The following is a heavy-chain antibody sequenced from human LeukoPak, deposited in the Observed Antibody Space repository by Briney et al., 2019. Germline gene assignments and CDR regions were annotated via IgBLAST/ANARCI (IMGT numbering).Heavy chain of an antibody. V-gene: IGHV5-51*01. D-gene: IGHD3-10*01. J-gene: IGHJ4*02. Sequence: GESLKISRKDSGNTFTSYCIVWVRQMPGKGLEWMGIIYPGDSDTRYSPSFQGQVTISADKSINTAYLQWSSLKASDTAMYYCASTYYYGSRSFLEYWGQGTLVTVSS. CDR2: IYPGDSDT. CDR3: ASTYYYGSRSFLEY. CDR1: GNTFTSYC.